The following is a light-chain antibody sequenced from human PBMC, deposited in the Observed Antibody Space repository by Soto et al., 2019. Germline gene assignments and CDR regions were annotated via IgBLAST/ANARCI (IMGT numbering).Light chain of an antibody. J-gene: IGKJ2*01. CDR2: GAS. CDR1: QSVASN. V-gene: IGKV3-15*01. CDR3: RQYHNWPPQYT. Sequence: EIVMTQSPASLSVSPGDGATLSCRASQSVASNVAWYQQKPGQGPRLLIHGASTRAVGVPARFSGSGSGTVFTLNISSLQSEDFAVYYCRQYHNWPPQYTFGHAAKLQSK.